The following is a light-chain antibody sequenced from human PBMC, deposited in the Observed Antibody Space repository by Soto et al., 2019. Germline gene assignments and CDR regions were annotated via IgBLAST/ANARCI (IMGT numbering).Light chain of an antibody. J-gene: IGKJ4*01. CDR1: QSVSSNY. CDR3: QQYGSSPLT. Sequence: EIVLKQSPGTLSLSPGEGATLSCRASQSVSSNYLVWYQQKPGQAPRLLIYGASSRATGIPDRFSGSGSGTDFTLTISRLEPEDFAVYYCQQYGSSPLTFGGGTKVEIK. CDR2: GAS. V-gene: IGKV3-20*01.